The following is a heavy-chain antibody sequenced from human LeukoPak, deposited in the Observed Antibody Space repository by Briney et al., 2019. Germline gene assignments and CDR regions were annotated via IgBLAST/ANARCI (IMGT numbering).Heavy chain of an antibody. CDR1: GGTFSSYA. D-gene: IGHD7-27*01. V-gene: IGHV1-69*13. J-gene: IGHJ2*01. CDR3: ARDTGLFGTLGIASNWYFDL. Sequence: ASVKVSCKASGGTFSSYAISWVRQAPGQGLEWMGGIIPIFGTANYAQKFQGRVTITADESTSTAYMELSSLRSEDTAVYYCARDTGLFGTLGIASNWYFDLWGRGTLVTVSS. CDR2: IIPIFGTA.